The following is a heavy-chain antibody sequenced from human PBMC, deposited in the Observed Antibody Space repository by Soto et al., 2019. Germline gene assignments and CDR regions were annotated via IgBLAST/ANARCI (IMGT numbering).Heavy chain of an antibody. CDR3: ARPAYYCARRGCGTSWHFDY. D-gene: IGHD2-2*01. Sequence: QVQLVQSGAEVKKPGASVKVSCKVSGYTFTSYGISWVRQAPGQGLEWMGWISAYNGNTNYAQKLQGRVTMTTDTSTSTAYMELRSLRSDDTAVYYCARPAYYCARRGCGTSWHFDYWGQGTLVTVSS. V-gene: IGHV1-18*04. J-gene: IGHJ4*02. CDR1: GYTFTSYG. CDR2: ISAYNGNT.